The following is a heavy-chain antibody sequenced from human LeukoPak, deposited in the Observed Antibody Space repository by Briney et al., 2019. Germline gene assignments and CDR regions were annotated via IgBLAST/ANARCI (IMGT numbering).Heavy chain of an antibody. CDR1: GGSISSGDYY. Sequence: SQTLSLTCTVSGGSISSGDYYWSWIRQPPGKGLEWIGYIYYSGSTYYNPSLKSRVTISVDTSKNQFSLKLSSVTAADTAVYYCARMGGYDGGYFDYWGQGTLVTVSS. CDR2: IYYSGST. J-gene: IGHJ4*02. V-gene: IGHV4-30-4*01. D-gene: IGHD5-12*01. CDR3: ARMGGYDGGYFDY.